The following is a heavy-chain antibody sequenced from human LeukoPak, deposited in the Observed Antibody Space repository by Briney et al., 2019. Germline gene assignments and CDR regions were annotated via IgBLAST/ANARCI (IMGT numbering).Heavy chain of an antibody. D-gene: IGHD6-6*01. CDR3: EGQSLYGSSSGLDY. CDR2: INHSGST. CDR1: GGSFSGYY. Sequence: SETLSLTCAVYGGSFSGYYWSWIRQPPGKGLEWIGEINHSGSTNYNPSLKSRATISLDTSKNQFSLKLSSVTAADTAVYYCEGQSLYGSSSGLDYWGQGTLVTVSS. J-gene: IGHJ4*02. V-gene: IGHV4-34*01.